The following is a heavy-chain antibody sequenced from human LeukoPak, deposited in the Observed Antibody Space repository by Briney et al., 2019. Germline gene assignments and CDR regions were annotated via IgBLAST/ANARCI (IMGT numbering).Heavy chain of an antibody. V-gene: IGHV4-61*02. CDR3: ARGGGLLSYYYYMDV. Sequence: SQTLSLTCTVSGGSISSGDYYWSWIRQPAGKGLEWIGRIYSSDSTTYNASLKGRVTISVDTSKNQFSLKLSSVTAADTAVYYCARGGGLLSYYYYMDVWGKGTTVTISS. D-gene: IGHD2-2*01. CDR1: GGSISSGDYY. J-gene: IGHJ6*03. CDR2: IYSSDST.